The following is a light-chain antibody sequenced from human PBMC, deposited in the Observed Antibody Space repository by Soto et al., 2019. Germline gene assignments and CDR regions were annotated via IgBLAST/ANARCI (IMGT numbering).Light chain of an antibody. Sequence: QYTATQSNSLDLGAPLSCKNSQGIGDTLAWYQHKPGQTPRLLIYDTSTRATGVPTRFSGSRSGAEFTLACSILLSEDLAFYYCQPYDNWPLTFGGGTKVDIK. CDR3: QPYDNWPLT. J-gene: IGKJ4*01. V-gene: IGKV3-15*01. CDR1: QGIGDT. CDR2: DTS.